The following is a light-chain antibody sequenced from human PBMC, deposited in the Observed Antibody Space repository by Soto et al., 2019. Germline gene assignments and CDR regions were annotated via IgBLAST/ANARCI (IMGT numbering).Light chain of an antibody. Sequence: ELVLTQYPATLSFSPGDRATLSCRIGQIVSWYLDLAWYQQKPGQAPRLLIHDASSRATGIPARFSGSGSGTDFTLTITSLEPEDFAVYDCQQRTEWPPSITFGQGTRLEIK. CDR2: DAS. CDR3: QQRTEWPPSIT. V-gene: IGKV3-11*01. J-gene: IGKJ5*01. CDR1: QIVSWY.